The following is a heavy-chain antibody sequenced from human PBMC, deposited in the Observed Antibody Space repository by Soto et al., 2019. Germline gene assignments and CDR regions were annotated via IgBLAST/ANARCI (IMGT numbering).Heavy chain of an antibody. J-gene: IGHJ6*03. CDR1: GFAFNTYS. CDR2: INEDSTYI. Sequence: ESGGGLVKPGVSLRLSCTASGFAFNTYSMNWVRQAPGKGLEWVSSINEDSTYIYYADSLRGRITISRDNSKDSLFLQMNSLRPDYPDVYYSVRDLGRYFRSGYMDLWGDRATVTVPS. CDR3: VRDLGRYFRSGYMDL. D-gene: IGHD3-9*01. V-gene: IGHV3-21*01.